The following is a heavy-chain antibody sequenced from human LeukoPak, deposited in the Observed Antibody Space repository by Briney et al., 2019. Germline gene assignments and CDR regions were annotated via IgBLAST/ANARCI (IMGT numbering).Heavy chain of an antibody. D-gene: IGHD3-10*01. V-gene: IGHV4-34*01. J-gene: IGHJ4*02. Sequence: PSETLSLTCAVYGGSFSGYYWSWIRQPPGKGLEWIGEINHSGSTNYNPSLKSRVTISVDTSKNQFSLKLSSVTAADTAEYYCARPTGESYYGSGFDYWGQGTLVTVSS. CDR3: ARPTGESYYGSGFDY. CDR1: GGSFSGYY. CDR2: INHSGST.